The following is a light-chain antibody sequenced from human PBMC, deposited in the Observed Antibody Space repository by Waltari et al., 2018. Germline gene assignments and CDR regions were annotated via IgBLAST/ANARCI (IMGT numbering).Light chain of an antibody. CDR1: SSDVGAYNY. J-gene: IGLJ2*01. CDR2: DVS. V-gene: IGLV2-14*03. Sequence: QSALTQPASVSGSPGPSITISCTGTSSDVGAYNYVSWYQQHPGKAPKLMIFDVSIRPSGVSNRCSGSKSGNTASLTISGLQAEDEADYYCSSYISSSTLELFGGGTSLTVL. CDR3: SSYISSSTLEL.